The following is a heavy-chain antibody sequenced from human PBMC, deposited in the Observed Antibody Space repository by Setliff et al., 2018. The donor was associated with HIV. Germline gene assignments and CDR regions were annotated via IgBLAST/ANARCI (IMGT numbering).Heavy chain of an antibody. D-gene: IGHD3-9*01. J-gene: IGHJ4*02. Sequence: ASVKVSCKASGYTFTGYYIHWVRQAPGKGLEWMGHIDPEDGKTVYAEKFQGRVSITADTSTDTAYMELNSLRSDDTAVYYCATLRPYDILTGSPFDYWGQGTLVTVSS. CDR2: IDPEDGKT. V-gene: IGHV1-69-2*01. CDR3: ATLRPYDILTGSPFDY. CDR1: GYTFTGYY.